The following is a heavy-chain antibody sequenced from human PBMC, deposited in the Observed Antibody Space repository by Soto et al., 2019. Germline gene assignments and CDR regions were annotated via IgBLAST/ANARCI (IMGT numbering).Heavy chain of an antibody. D-gene: IGHD2-2*01. Sequence: ASVKVSCKASGYTFTSYGISWVRQAPGQGLEWMGWISAYNGNTNYAQKLQGRVTMTTDTSTSTAYMELRSLRSGDTAVYYCAIDGGKTTIVVVPAAMEKYYYYYYMDVWGKGTTVTVSS. V-gene: IGHV1-18*01. CDR1: GYTFTSYG. J-gene: IGHJ6*03. CDR2: ISAYNGNT. CDR3: AIDGGKTTIVVVPAAMEKYYYYYYMDV.